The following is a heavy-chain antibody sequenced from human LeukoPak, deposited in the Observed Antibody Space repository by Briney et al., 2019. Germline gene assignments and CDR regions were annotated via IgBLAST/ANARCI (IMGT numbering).Heavy chain of an antibody. D-gene: IGHD1-1*01. CDR1: GFTFSSYS. Sequence: GGSLRLSCAASGFTFSSYSMNWVRQAPGKGLEWVSYISSSSSTIYYADSVKGRFTISRDNAKNSLYLQMNSLRAEDTAVYCCANDFGRDPWGQGTLVTVSS. V-gene: IGHV3-48*01. CDR2: ISSSSSTI. CDR3: ANDFGRDP. J-gene: IGHJ5*02.